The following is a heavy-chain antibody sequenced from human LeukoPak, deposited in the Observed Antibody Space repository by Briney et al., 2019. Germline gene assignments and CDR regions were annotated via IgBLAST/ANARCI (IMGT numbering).Heavy chain of an antibody. Sequence: SETLSLTCAVSGYSISSGYYWGWIRQPPGKGLEWIGSIYHSGSTYYNPSLKSRVTISVDTSKNQFSLKLSSVTAADTAEYYCARVAVCSGGSCYSGWFDPWGQGTLVTVSS. CDR1: GYSISSGYY. D-gene: IGHD2-15*01. J-gene: IGHJ5*02. CDR3: ARVAVCSGGSCYSGWFDP. V-gene: IGHV4-38-2*01. CDR2: IYHSGST.